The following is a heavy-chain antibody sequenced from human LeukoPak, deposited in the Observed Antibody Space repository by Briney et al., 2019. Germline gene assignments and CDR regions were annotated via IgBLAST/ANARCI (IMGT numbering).Heavy chain of an antibody. D-gene: IGHD1-26*01. CDR1: GFTFSDYY. CDR2: ISSSGSTI. V-gene: IGHV3-11*01. Sequence: PGGSLRLSCAASGFTFSDYYMSWIRQAPGKGLEWVSYISSSGSTIYYADSVKGRFTISRDNAKNSLYLQMNSLRAEDTAVYYCAREGWSSLAYNCFDPWGQGTLVTASS. CDR3: AREGWSSLAYNCFDP. J-gene: IGHJ5*02.